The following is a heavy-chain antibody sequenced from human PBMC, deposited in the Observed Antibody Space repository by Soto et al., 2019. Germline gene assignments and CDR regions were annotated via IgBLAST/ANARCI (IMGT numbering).Heavy chain of an antibody. J-gene: IGHJ4*02. CDR1: GGSISSYY. CDR2: IYYSGST. D-gene: IGHD5-18*01. V-gene: IGHV4-59*01. CDR3: ARGDTYFDY. Sequence: SETLSLTCTVSGGSISSYYWSWIRQPPGKGLEWIGYIYYSGSTNYNPSLKSRVTMSVDTSKNQFSLKLTSVTAADTAVYYCARGDTYFDYWGQGTLVTVSS.